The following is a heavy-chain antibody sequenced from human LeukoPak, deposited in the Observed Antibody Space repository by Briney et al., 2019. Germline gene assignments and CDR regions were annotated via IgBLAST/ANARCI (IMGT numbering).Heavy chain of an antibody. D-gene: IGHD3-22*01. V-gene: IGHV4-4*07. Sequence: SETLSLTCTVSGGSISGYYWSWVRQPADKGLEWIGRLYSDGTTYYNPSLKSRVTMSVDTSKNQFSLRLRSVTAADTAVYYCARGSRGYTKRYYFDYWGQGALVTVSS. CDR3: ARGSRGYTKRYYFDY. CDR1: GGSISGYY. J-gene: IGHJ4*02. CDR2: LYSDGTT.